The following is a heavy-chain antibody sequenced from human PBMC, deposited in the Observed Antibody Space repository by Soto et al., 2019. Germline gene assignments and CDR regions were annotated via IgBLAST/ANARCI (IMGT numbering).Heavy chain of an antibody. CDR2: INPGSGAT. Sequence: QVQLVQSGAEVKKPGASVKVSCKASGYKFTAYYMHWVRQAPGQGLEWMGWINPGSGATSYAQTFQGRVTMTRDTSINTVSMELRNLTSDDTGTYFCARTGGGMAARPLEYWGQGTLVTVSS. CDR1: GYKFTAYY. J-gene: IGHJ4*02. V-gene: IGHV1-2*02. CDR3: ARTGGGMAARPLEY. D-gene: IGHD6-6*01.